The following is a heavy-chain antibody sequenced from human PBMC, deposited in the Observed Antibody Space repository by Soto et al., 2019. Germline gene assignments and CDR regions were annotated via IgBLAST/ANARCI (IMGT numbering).Heavy chain of an antibody. V-gene: IGHV4-39*01. CDR3: ERRATVVVAAYWFDP. CDR1: GGSISSSSYY. CDR2: IYYSGST. D-gene: IGHD2-15*01. Sequence: SETLSLTCTVSGGSISSSSYYWGWIRQPPGKGLEWIGSIYYSGSTYYNPSLKSRVTISVDTSKNQFSLKLSSVTAADTAVYYCERRATVVVAAYWFDPWGQGTLVTVSS. J-gene: IGHJ5*02.